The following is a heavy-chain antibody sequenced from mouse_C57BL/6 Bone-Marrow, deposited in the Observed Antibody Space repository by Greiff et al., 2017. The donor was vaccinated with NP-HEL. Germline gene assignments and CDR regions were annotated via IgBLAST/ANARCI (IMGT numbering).Heavy chain of an antibody. J-gene: IGHJ4*01. CDR3: ARTYYDYDGPHYYAMDY. D-gene: IGHD2-4*01. Sequence: QVQLQQSGPELVKPGASVKISCKASGYAFSSSWMNWVKQRPGKGLEWIGRIYPGDGDTNYNGKFKGKATLTADKSSSTAYMQLSSLTSEDSAVYFCARTYYDYDGPHYYAMDYWGQGTSVTVSS. V-gene: IGHV1-82*01. CDR1: GYAFSSSW. CDR2: IYPGDGDT.